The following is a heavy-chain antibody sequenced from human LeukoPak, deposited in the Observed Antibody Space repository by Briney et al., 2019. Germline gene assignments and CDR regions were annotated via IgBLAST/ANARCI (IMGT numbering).Heavy chain of an antibody. CDR3: ARGGYYGSGNDFRFDP. CDR2: IYYSGST. V-gene: IGHV4-61*05. CDR1: GGSISSSSDY. J-gene: IGHJ5*02. Sequence: PPETLSLTCTVSGGSISSSSDYWGWIRQPPGKGLEWIGYIYYSGSTNYKPSLKSRVTISVDTSKNQFSLKLNSVTAADTAVYYCARGGYYGSGNDFRFDPWGQGTLVTVSS. D-gene: IGHD3-10*01.